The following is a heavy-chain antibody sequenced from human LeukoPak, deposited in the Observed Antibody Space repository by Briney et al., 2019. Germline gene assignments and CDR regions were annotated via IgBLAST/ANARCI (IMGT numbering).Heavy chain of an antibody. CDR1: GFTFSSYA. V-gene: IGHV3-23*01. CDR2: ISGSGGST. CDR3: AKGPLIEVAGTTWDY. Sequence: PGGSLRLSCAASGFTFSSYAMSWVRQFPGKGLEWVSAISGSGGSTYYADSVKGRFTISRDNSKNTLHFQMNSLRAEDTAIYYCAKGPLIEVAGTTWDYWGQGILVTVSS. J-gene: IGHJ4*02. D-gene: IGHD6-19*01.